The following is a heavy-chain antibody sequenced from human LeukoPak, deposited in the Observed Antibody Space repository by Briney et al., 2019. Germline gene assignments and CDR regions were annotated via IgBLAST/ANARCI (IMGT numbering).Heavy chain of an antibody. CDR3: ARDHLGGYDSSGPPYYFDY. J-gene: IGHJ4*02. CDR2: ISSSSSYI. Sequence: PGGSLRLSCAASGFTFSSYSMNWVRQAPGKGLEWVSSISSSSSYIYYADSVKGRFTISRDNAKNSLYLQMNSLRAEDTAVYYCARDHLGGYDSSGPPYYFDYWGQGTLVTVSS. CDR1: GFTFSSYS. V-gene: IGHV3-21*01. D-gene: IGHD3-22*01.